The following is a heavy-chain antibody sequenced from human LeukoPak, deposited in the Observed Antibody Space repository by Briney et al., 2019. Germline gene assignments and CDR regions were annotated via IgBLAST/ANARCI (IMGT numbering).Heavy chain of an antibody. J-gene: IGHJ4*02. D-gene: IGHD6-19*01. CDR2: IWFDGSNI. V-gene: IGHV3-33*01. CDR1: GFNFSSYG. Sequence: PGRSLRLSCAASGFNFSSYGMHLVRQAPGKGLEWVTSIWFDGSNIHYADSVKGRVIISRDNSKSALYLQMNSLRAEDTAIYYCARDSLPMAVTGPFDHWGQGALVTVSS. CDR3: ARDSLPMAVTGPFDH.